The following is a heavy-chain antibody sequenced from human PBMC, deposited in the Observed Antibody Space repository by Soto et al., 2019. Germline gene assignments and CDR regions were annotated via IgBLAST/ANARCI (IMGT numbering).Heavy chain of an antibody. CDR2: IYWDDDK. CDR3: AHRVLRTVFGLVTTTAIYFDF. Sequence: QITLNESGPTVVRPTETLTLTCRFSGFSLTTSGVGVGWIRQSPGKAPEWLAIIYWDDDKRYSAFLKSRLTITKDTSKKQVVLTVSDLDPTDTATYYCAHRVLRTVFGLVTTTAIYFDFWGQGTPVAVSS. J-gene: IGHJ4*02. CDR1: GFSLTTSGVG. D-gene: IGHD3-3*01. V-gene: IGHV2-5*02.